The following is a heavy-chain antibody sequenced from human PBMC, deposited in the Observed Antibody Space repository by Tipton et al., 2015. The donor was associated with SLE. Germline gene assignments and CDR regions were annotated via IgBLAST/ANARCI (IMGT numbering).Heavy chain of an antibody. CDR1: GFSFSTYA. CDR2: VSNNGGRL. D-gene: IGHD2-15*01. V-gene: IGHV3-23*01. J-gene: IGHJ4*02. CDR3: AKESPYCSGGNCREYYFDY. Sequence: SLRLSCAASGFSFSTYAMSWARQAPGKGLEWVSAVSNNGGRLYYTDSVKGRFTISRDNSKDTLYLQMSSLRAEDTAVYYCAKESPYCSGGNCREYYFDYWGQGALVTVSS.